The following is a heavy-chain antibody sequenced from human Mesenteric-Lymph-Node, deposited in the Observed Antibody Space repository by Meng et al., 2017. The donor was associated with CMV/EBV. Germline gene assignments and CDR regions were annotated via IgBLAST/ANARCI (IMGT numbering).Heavy chain of an antibody. Sequence: GESLKISCAASGFTFSSYDMHWVRQATGKGLEWVSAIGTAGDTYYPGSVKGRFTISRENAKNTLYLQMNSLRAEDTAVYYCARDPPSGGGWGQGTLVTVSS. CDR3: ARDPPSGGG. D-gene: IGHD1-26*01. CDR2: IGTAGDT. J-gene: IGHJ4*02. CDR1: GFTFSSYD. V-gene: IGHV3-13*01.